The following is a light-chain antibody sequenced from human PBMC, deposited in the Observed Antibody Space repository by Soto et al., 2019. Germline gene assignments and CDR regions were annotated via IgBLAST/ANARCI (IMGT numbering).Light chain of an antibody. Sequence: EILMTQSPATLSVSPGERATLSCRASQSVRSNLAWYQQKPGQAPRLLIDGAPTRAPGTPARFTGSGSGTEFTLTISSLQPEDVAVYYCQQYNNWLTFGGGTKVEIK. CDR3: QQYNNWLT. CDR2: GAP. V-gene: IGKV3-15*01. J-gene: IGKJ4*01. CDR1: QSVRSN.